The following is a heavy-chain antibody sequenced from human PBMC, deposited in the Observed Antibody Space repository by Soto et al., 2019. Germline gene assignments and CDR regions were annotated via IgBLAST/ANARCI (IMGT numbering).Heavy chain of an antibody. Sequence: QVQLQESGPGLVKPSETLSLTCTVSVGSVSSGSHYWSWIRQPPGKGLEWIGYIFYKGSTKYNPALKSRVSLSVDTSKNQSSLKLSSVTAADTAVYYCVSTYDAFDIWGQGTMVTVSS. J-gene: IGHJ3*02. CDR3: VSTYDAFDI. CDR1: VGSVSSGSHY. V-gene: IGHV4-61*01. CDR2: IFYKGST.